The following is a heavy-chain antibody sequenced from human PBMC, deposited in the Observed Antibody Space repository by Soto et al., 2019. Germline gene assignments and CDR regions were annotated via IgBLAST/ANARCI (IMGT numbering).Heavy chain of an antibody. J-gene: IGHJ5*02. D-gene: IGHD3-10*01. Sequence: QEQLVESGGGVVQPGRSLRLSCAASGFTFSSYGMHWVRQVPGEGREWVAVIWYDGSNKYYADSVKGRFTISRDNSKDTLYLEMNSLRAEDTAVYYCARDGGYYGAGSYFDPWGQGSLVTVSS. CDR3: ARDGGYYGAGSYFDP. CDR2: IWYDGSNK. V-gene: IGHV3-33*01. CDR1: GFTFSSYG.